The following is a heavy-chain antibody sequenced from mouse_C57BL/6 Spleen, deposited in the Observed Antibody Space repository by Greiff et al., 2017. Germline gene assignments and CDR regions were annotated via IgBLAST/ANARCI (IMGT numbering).Heavy chain of an antibody. CDR3: THYYGPY. D-gene: IGHD1-1*01. CDR2: IDPETGGT. Sequence: VQLQPSGAELVRPGASVTLSCKASGYTFTDYEMPWVKQTPVHGLEWIGAIDPETGGTAYNQKFKGKAILTADKSSSTAYMELRSLTSEDSAVYYCTHYYGPYWGQGTTLTVSS. J-gene: IGHJ2*01. CDR1: GYTFTDYE. V-gene: IGHV1-15*01.